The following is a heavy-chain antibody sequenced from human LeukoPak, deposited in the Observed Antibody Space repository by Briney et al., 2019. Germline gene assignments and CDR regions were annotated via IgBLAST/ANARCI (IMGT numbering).Heavy chain of an antibody. CDR3: AKDWRWQQNIYGMNV. CDR1: GFTLSNHW. J-gene: IGHJ6*02. D-gene: IGHD5-24*01. Sequence: PGGSLRLSCAASGFTLSNHWMIWVRQAPGKGLECVANIKQDGIEKYYLDSVKGRFTISRDNAKNSVYLQMNSLRVEDTAVYYCAKDWRWQQNIYGMNVWGQGTTVTVSS. V-gene: IGHV3-7*01. CDR2: IKQDGIEK.